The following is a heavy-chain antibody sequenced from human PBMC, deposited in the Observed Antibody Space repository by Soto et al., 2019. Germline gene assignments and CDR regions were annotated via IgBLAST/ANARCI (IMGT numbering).Heavy chain of an antibody. J-gene: IGHJ4*02. CDR1: GFTFDDYA. V-gene: IGHV3-9*01. D-gene: IGHD6-13*01. Sequence: GGSLRLSCAASGFTFDDYAMHWVRQAPGKGLEWVSGISWNSGSIGYADSVKGRFTISRDNAKNSLYLQMNSLRAEDTALYYCAKGYSSSWSNPFDYWGQGTLVTVSS. CDR3: AKGYSSSWSNPFDY. CDR2: ISWNSGSI.